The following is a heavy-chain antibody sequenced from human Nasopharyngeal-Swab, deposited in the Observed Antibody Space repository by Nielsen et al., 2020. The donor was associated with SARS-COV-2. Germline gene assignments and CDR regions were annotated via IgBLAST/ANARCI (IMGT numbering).Heavy chain of an antibody. D-gene: IGHD6-13*01. V-gene: IGHV3-48*04. CDR3: ARGRAAAGPYYYYGMDV. CDR1: GFTFSSYS. Sequence: GESLKISCAASGFTFSSYSMNWVRQAPGKGLEWVSYISSSSSTIYYADSVKGRFTISRDNAKNSLYLQMNSLRAEDTAVYYCARGRAAAGPYYYYGMDVWGQGTTVTVSS. CDR2: ISSSSSTI. J-gene: IGHJ6*02.